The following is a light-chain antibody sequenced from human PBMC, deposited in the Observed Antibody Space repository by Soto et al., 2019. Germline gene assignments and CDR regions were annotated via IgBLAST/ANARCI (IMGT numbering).Light chain of an antibody. V-gene: IGLV2-14*01. CDR2: DVS. Sequence: QYALTQPASVSGSPGQSITISCTGTSSDVGGYNYVSWYQQHPGKAPKLMIYDVSNRPSGVSNRFSGSKSGNTASLTISGLQAEDEADYYCSSYTSSSTTVVGTGTKVTVL. CDR3: SSYTSSSTTV. CDR1: SSDVGGYNY. J-gene: IGLJ1*01.